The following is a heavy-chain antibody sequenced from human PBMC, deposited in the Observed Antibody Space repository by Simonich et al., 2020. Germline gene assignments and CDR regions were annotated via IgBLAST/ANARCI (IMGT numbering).Heavy chain of an antibody. V-gene: IGHV3-74*01. CDR2: INSDGSST. D-gene: IGHD4-4*01. Sequence: EVQLVESGGGLVQPGGSLRLSCAASGFTFSSYWMHWVRQAPGKGLVWVSRINSDGSSTSYADSVKGRFTISRDNAKNTLDLQMNSLRAEDTAVYYCARDYSNYDAFDIWGQGTMVTVSS. CDR3: ARDYSNYDAFDI. J-gene: IGHJ3*02. CDR1: GFTFSSYW.